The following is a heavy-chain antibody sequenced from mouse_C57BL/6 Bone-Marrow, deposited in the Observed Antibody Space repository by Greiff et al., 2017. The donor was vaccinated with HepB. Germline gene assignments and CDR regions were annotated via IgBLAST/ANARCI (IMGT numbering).Heavy chain of an antibody. CDR2: IDPSDSYT. V-gene: IGHV1-69*01. D-gene: IGHD1-1*01. J-gene: IGHJ1*03. CDR1: GYTFTSYW. Sequence: VQLQQPGAELVMPGASVKLSCKASGYTFTSYWMHWVKQRPGQGLEWIGEIDPSDSYTNYNQKFKGKSTLTVDKSSSTAYMQLSSLTSEDSAVYYCARRGTTVVWYFDVWGTGTTVTVSS. CDR3: ARRGTTVVWYFDV.